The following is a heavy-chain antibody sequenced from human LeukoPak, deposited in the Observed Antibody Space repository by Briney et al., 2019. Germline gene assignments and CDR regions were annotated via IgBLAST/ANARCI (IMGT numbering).Heavy chain of an antibody. J-gene: IGHJ4*02. CDR2: IIPIFGTA. Sequence: ASVKVSCKASGGTFSSYAISWVRQAPGQGLEWMGGIIPIFGTANYARKFQGRVTITADESTSTAYMELSSLRSEDTAVYYCARDYYDSSGYYFPFDYWGQGTLVTVSS. CDR1: GGTFSSYA. V-gene: IGHV1-69*13. D-gene: IGHD3-22*01. CDR3: ARDYYDSSGYYFPFDY.